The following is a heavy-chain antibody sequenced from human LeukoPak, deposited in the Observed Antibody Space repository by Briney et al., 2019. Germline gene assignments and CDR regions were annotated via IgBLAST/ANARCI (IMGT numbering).Heavy chain of an antibody. D-gene: IGHD2-21*01. J-gene: IGHJ4*02. Sequence: GGSLRLSCAASGFTVSSNYMSWVRQAPGKGLEYVSAISSNGDSTYYADSVKGRFTISRDNSKNTLYLQMSSLRAEDTAVYYCLKGNLRGGNWYSPDHWGQGTLVTVSS. CDR1: GFTVSSNY. V-gene: IGHV3-64D*09. CDR2: ISSNGDST. CDR3: LKGNLRGGNWYSPDH.